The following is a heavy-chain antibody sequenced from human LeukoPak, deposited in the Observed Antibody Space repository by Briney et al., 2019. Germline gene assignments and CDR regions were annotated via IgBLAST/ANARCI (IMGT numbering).Heavy chain of an antibody. Sequence: SETLSLTCTVSGGSISSGGYYWSWIRQPPGKGLEWIGYIYHSGSTYYNPSPKSRVTISVDRSKNQFSLKLSSVTAADTAVYYCARGYYGSGSPFDYWGQGTLVTVSS. V-gene: IGHV4-30-2*01. J-gene: IGHJ4*02. CDR1: GGSISSGGYY. CDR2: IYHSGST. CDR3: ARGYYGSGSPFDY. D-gene: IGHD3-10*01.